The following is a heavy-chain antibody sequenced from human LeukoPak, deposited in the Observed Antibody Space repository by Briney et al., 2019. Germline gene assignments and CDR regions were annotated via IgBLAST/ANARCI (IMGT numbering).Heavy chain of an antibody. Sequence: ASVTVSCKASGGTFSSYAISWVRQAPGQGLEWMGGIIPIFGTANYAQKFQGRVTITADESTSTAYMELSSLRSEDTAVYYCAMPPVVPTAYYFDYWGQGTLVTVSS. CDR3: AMPPVVPTAYYFDY. V-gene: IGHV1-69*13. CDR2: IIPIFGTA. J-gene: IGHJ4*02. D-gene: IGHD2-2*01. CDR1: GGTFSSYA.